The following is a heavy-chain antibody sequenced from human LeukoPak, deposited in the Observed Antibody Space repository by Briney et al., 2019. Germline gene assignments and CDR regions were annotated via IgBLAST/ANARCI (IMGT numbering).Heavy chain of an antibody. CDR2: IYYSGST. V-gene: IGHV4-59*08. Sequence: PSETLSLTCTVSGGSISSYYWSWIRQPPGKGLEWIGYIYYSGSTNYNPSLKSRVTISVDTSKKQFSLKLSSVTAADTAVYYCARHSGGRDSSGEYWYFDLWGRGTLVTASS. D-gene: IGHD3-22*01. CDR1: GGSISSYY. J-gene: IGHJ2*01. CDR3: ARHSGGRDSSGEYWYFDL.